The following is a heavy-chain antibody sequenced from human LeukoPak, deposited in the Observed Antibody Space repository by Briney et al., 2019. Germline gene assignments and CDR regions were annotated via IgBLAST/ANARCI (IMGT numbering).Heavy chain of an antibody. CDR1: GFTFSSYS. CDR3: ARAYGDYPPNPFDY. Sequence: GGSLRLSCAASGFTFSSYSMNWVRQAPGKGLEWVSYISSSSSTIYYADSVKGRFTISRDNAKNSLYLQMNSLRAEDTAVYYCARAYGDYPPNPFDYWGQGTLVTVSS. J-gene: IGHJ4*02. CDR2: ISSSSSTI. D-gene: IGHD4-17*01. V-gene: IGHV3-48*04.